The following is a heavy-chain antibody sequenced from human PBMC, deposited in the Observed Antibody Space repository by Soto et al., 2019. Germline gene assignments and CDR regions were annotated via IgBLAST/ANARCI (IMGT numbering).Heavy chain of an antibody. D-gene: IGHD3-22*01. CDR3: ASIPYDSSGYYLNWFDP. CDR2: IYHSGST. CDR1: GGSISSGGYS. Sequence: PSETLSLTCAVSGGSISSGGYSWSWIRQPPGKGLEWIGYIYHSGSTYYNPSLKSRVTISVDTSKNQFSLKLSSVTAADTAVYYCASIPYDSSGYYLNWFDPWGQGTLVTVSS. V-gene: IGHV4-30-2*02. J-gene: IGHJ5*02.